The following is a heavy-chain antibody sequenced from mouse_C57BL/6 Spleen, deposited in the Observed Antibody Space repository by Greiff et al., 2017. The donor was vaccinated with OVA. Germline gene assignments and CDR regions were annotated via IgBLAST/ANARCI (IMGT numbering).Heavy chain of an antibody. CDR2: IYPRSGNT. J-gene: IGHJ4*01. CDR1: GYTFTSYG. CDR3: ARGEDYYAMDY. V-gene: IGHV1-81*01. Sequence: VQLQESGAELARPGASVKLSCKASGYTFTSYGISWVKQRTGQGLEWIGEIYPRSGNTYYNEKFKGKATLTADKSSSTAYMELRSLTSEDSAVYFCARGEDYYAMDYWGQGTSVTVSS.